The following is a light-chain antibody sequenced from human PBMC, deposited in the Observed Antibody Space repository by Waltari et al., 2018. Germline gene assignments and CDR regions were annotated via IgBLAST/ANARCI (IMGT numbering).Light chain of an antibody. V-gene: IGLV4-69*02. CDR2: VNSDGSQ. CDR1: SGHSSSA. CDR3: QTWGTGISVV. Sequence: QLVVTQSPSASASLGASVKLTCTLSSGHSSSAIAWHQQRPDKGPRYLMKVNSDGSQSKGAGIPDRFSGSSSGADRHLTISSLQSDDEADYYCQTWGTGISVVFGGGTKLTVL. J-gene: IGLJ2*01.